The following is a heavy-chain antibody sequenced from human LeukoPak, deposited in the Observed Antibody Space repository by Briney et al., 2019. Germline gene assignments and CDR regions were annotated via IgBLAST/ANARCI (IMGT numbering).Heavy chain of an antibody. V-gene: IGHV5-51*01. CDR2: IYPGDSDT. CDR1: GYSFTSYW. J-gene: IGHJ5*02. D-gene: IGHD6-13*01. Sequence: GASLQISCKGSGYSFTSYWIGWVRQLPGKGLEWMGIIYPGDSDTRYSPSFQGQVTISADKSISTAYLQWSSLKASDTAMYYCARQGAAAGDWFDPWGQGTLVTVSS. CDR3: ARQGAAAGDWFDP.